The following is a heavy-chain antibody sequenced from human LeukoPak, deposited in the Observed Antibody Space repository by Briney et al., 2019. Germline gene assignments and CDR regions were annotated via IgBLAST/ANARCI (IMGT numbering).Heavy chain of an antibody. V-gene: IGHV1-69*06. CDR2: IIPIFGTA. J-gene: IGHJ6*03. CDR3: AKGTVTGYPYYYYYMDV. CDR1: GGTFSSYA. Sequence: SVKLSCKASGGTFSSYAISWVRQAPGQGLEWMGGIIPIFGTANYAQKYPGRVTITADKSTSTAYMELSSLRSEDTAVYYCAKGTVTGYPYYYYYMDVWGKGTTVTVSS. D-gene: IGHD3-9*01.